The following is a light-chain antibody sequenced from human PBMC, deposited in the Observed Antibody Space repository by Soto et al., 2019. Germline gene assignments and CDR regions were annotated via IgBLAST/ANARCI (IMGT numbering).Light chain of an antibody. J-gene: IGLJ3*02. Sequence: QSALTQPPSASGSPGQSVTISCTGTSSDVGGYNYVSWFQHHPGKAPRLIISEVNKRPSGVPDRFSGSKSGNTASLTVSGLQTEDKAFCYCSSSAGIYHYLVFGGGTQLTVL. V-gene: IGLV2-8*01. CDR3: SSSAGIYHYLV. CDR2: EVN. CDR1: SSDVGGYNY.